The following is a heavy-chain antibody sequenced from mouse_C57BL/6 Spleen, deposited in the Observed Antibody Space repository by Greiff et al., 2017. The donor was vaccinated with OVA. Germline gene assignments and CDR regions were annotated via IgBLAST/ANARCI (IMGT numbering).Heavy chain of an antibody. V-gene: IGHV1-55*01. CDR1: GYTFTSYW. Sequence: QVQLQQPGAELVKPGASVKMSCKASGYTFTSYWITWVKQRPGQGLEWIGDIYPGSGSTNYNEKFKSKATLTVDTSSSTAYMQLSSLTSEDSAVYYCASNYYGSSYAMDYWGKGTSVTVSS. J-gene: IGHJ4*01. CDR2: IYPGSGST. D-gene: IGHD1-1*01. CDR3: ASNYYGSSYAMDY.